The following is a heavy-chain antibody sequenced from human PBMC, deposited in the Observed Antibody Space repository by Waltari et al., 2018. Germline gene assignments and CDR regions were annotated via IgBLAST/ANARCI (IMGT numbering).Heavy chain of an antibody. CDR2: IIPIFGTA. CDR1: GGTFSSYA. V-gene: IGHV1-69*14. J-gene: IGHJ4*02. D-gene: IGHD3-22*01. CDR3: ARAGEAYYDSSGYYHAPGPFDY. Sequence: QVQLVQSGAEVKKPGSSVKVSCKASGGTFSSYAISWVRHAPGQGLEWMGGIIPIFGTANYAQKFQGRVTITADKSTSTAYMELSSLRSEDTAVYYCARAGEAYYDSSGYYHAPGPFDYWGQGTLVTVSS.